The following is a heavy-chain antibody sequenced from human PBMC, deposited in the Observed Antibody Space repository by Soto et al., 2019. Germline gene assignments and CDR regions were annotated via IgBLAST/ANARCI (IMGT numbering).Heavy chain of an antibody. D-gene: IGHD5-18*01. CDR2: ISYDGTNK. Sequence: GGSLRLSCAASGFTFSSYGMHWVPQAPGKGLEWVALISYDGTNKYYADSVKGRFTISRDNSKNTLYLQMNSLRAEDTAVYYCAKDSGRGYNYGQHWFGPWGQGT. V-gene: IGHV3-30*18. J-gene: IGHJ5*02. CDR3: AKDSGRGYNYGQHWFGP. CDR1: GFTFSSYG.